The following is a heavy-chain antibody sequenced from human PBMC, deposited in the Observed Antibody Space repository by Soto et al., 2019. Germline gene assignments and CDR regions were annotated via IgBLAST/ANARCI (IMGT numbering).Heavy chain of an antibody. V-gene: IGHV1-2*02. J-gene: IGHJ6*02. Sequence: ASVKVSCKASGYTFTGYYMHWVRQAPGQGLEWMGWINPNSGGTNYAQKFQGRVTMTRDTSISTAYMELSRLRSDDTAVYYCARTYYDILTGTLYGMDVWGQGTTVTVSS. CDR2: INPNSGGT. CDR3: ARTYYDILTGTLYGMDV. D-gene: IGHD3-9*01. CDR1: GYTFTGYY.